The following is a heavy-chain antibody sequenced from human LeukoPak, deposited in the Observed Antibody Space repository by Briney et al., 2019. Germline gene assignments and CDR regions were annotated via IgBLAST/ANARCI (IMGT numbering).Heavy chain of an antibody. Sequence: ASVNVSCKASGYTFTGYYMHWVRQAPGQGLEWMGWINPNSGGPNYAQKFQGRVTMTRDTSISTAYMELSRLRSDDTAVYYCARDRSRAYYYDSSGPNSNFDYWGQGTLVTVSS. J-gene: IGHJ4*02. CDR1: GYTFTGYY. CDR3: ARDRSRAYYYDSSGPNSNFDY. D-gene: IGHD3-22*01. CDR2: INPNSGGP. V-gene: IGHV1-2*02.